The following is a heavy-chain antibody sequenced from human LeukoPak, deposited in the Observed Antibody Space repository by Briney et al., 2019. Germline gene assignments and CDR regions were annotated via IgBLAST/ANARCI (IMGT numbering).Heavy chain of an antibody. CDR2: ISYIGST. Sequence: SETLSLTCTVSGGSISSHYWTWIRQPPGKGLEWIGYISYIGSTNYNPSLKSRVTISVDTSKNQFSLKLSSVTAADTAVYYCARSSSWGYYYYMDVWGKGTTVTVSS. D-gene: IGHD6-13*01. J-gene: IGHJ6*03. CDR3: ARSSSWGYYYYMDV. CDR1: GGSISSHY. V-gene: IGHV4-59*11.